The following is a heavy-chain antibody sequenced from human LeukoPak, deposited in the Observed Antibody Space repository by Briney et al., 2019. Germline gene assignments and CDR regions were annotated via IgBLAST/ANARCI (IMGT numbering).Heavy chain of an antibody. Sequence: SETLFLTCAVHGWSFNDYYWNWIRQPPGKGLEWIGEINARGDTNFNPSLKSRLPISVDTSKSQLSLSLTSTIAADTAVYYCARGQVPAARGYNWFDPWGQGAQVTVSS. CDR1: GWSFNDYY. V-gene: IGHV4-34*01. J-gene: IGHJ5*02. CDR3: ARGQVPAARGYNWFDP. CDR2: INARGDT. D-gene: IGHD2-2*01.